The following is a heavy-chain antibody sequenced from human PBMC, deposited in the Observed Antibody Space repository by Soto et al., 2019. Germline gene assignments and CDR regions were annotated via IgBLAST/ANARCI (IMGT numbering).Heavy chain of an antibody. CDR1: GFNFDSYA. Sequence: EVQLLESWGGLGQPGGSLRLSCAASGFNFDSYAMGWVRQAPGKGLEWVSAISSGGNRVYYTDSVQGRFVISRDNSKNTLYLQMSSLRVEDTAVFYCAKAPHASDYAGRGFDFWGQGTLVTVSS. CDR3: AKAPHASDYAGRGFDF. D-gene: IGHD4-17*01. V-gene: IGHV3-23*01. J-gene: IGHJ4*02. CDR2: ISSGGNRV.